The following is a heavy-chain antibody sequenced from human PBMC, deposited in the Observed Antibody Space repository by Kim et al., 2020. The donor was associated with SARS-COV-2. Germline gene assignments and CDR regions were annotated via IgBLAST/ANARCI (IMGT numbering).Heavy chain of an antibody. D-gene: IGHD6-13*01. V-gene: IGHV1-46*01. J-gene: IGHJ4*02. CDR3: ARDPIAAAGVFDY. Sequence: YAKKFQRRVTMTSDTSTSTVYMELSSLRSEDTAVYYCARDPIAAAGVFDYWGQGTLVTVSS.